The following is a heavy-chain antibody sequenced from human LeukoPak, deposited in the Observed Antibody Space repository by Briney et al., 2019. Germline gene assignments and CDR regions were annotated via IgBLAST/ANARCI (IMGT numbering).Heavy chain of an antibody. CDR2: INHSGCT. CDR1: GGSFSGYY. V-gene: IGHV4-34*01. CDR3: ARGGYSYGFGIDY. Sequence: SETLSLTCAVYGGSFSGYYWSWIRQPPGKGLEWIGEINHSGCTNYNPSLKSRVTISVDTSKNQFSLKLSSVTAADTAVYYCARGGYSYGFGIDYWGQGTLVTVSS. J-gene: IGHJ4*02. D-gene: IGHD5-18*01.